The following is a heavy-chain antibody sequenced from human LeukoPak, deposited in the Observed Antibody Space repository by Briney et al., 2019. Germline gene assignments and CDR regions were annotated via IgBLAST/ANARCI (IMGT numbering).Heavy chain of an antibody. Sequence: ASAKVSCKASGYTFTGYYMHWVRQAPGQGLEWMGWINPNSGGTNYAQKFQGRVTMTRDTSISTAYMELSRLRSDDTAVYYCARGRIGYCSGGSCYFYWGQGTLVTVSS. J-gene: IGHJ4*02. CDR3: ARGRIGYCSGGSCYFY. CDR1: GYTFTGYY. D-gene: IGHD2-15*01. CDR2: INPNSGGT. V-gene: IGHV1-2*02.